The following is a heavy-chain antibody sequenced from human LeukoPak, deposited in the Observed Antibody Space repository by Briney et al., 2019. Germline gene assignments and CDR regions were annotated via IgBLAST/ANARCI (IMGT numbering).Heavy chain of an antibody. J-gene: IGHJ3*02. D-gene: IGHD3-10*01. CDR2: IYYSGST. Sequence: SETLSLTCTVSGGSISSSSYYWGWIRQPPGKGLEWIGSIYYSGSTYYNPSLKSRVTISVDTSKNQFSLKLSSVTAADTAVYYCARDRITMVASGAFDIWGQGTMVTVSS. CDR3: ARDRITMVASGAFDI. V-gene: IGHV4-39*07. CDR1: GGSISSSSYY.